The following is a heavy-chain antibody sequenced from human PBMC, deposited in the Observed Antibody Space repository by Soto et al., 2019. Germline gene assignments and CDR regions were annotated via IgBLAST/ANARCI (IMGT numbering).Heavy chain of an antibody. CDR1: GFTFSSYG. Sequence: HPGGSLRLSCAASGFTFSSYGMHWVRQAPGKGLEWVAVISYDGSNKYYADSVKGRFTISRDNSKNTLYLQMNSLRAEDTAVYYCAKDKLSGLWLLDYWGQGTLVTVSS. CDR3: AKDKLSGLWLLDY. V-gene: IGHV3-30*18. J-gene: IGHJ4*02. D-gene: IGHD5-18*01. CDR2: ISYDGSNK.